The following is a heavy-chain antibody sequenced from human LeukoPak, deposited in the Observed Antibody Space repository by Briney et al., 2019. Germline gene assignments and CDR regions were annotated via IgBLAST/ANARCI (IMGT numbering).Heavy chain of an antibody. D-gene: IGHD1/OR15-1a*01. V-gene: IGHV4-59*01. CDR2: IYYSGST. CDR1: GGSISSYY. Sequence: SETLSLTCTVSGGSISSYYWSWIRQPPGKGLEWIGYIYYSGSTNYNPSLKGRVTISVDTSKNQFSLKLSSVTAADTAVYYCARERTIDGPYYFDYWGQGTLVTVSS. CDR3: ARERTIDGPYYFDY. J-gene: IGHJ4*02.